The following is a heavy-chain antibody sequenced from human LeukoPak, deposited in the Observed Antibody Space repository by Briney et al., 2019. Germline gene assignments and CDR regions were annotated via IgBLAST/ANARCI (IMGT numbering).Heavy chain of an antibody. D-gene: IGHD3-10*01. J-gene: IGHJ4*02. Sequence: GGSLRLSCAASGFTFSSYAMSWVRQAPGKGLEWVSAISGSGGSTYYADSVKGRFTISRDNSKNTLYLQMNSLRAEDTAVYYCAKVLIRITMVRITGPFDYWGQGTLVTVSS. CDR3: AKVLIRITMVRITGPFDY. CDR1: GFTFSSYA. V-gene: IGHV3-23*01. CDR2: ISGSGGST.